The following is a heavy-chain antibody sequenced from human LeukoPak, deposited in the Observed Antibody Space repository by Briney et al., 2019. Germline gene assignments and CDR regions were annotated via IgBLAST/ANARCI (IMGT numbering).Heavy chain of an antibody. CDR1: GFTFRIYW. J-gene: IGHJ3*02. CDR3: ARVEDSSSWYGDDALDI. V-gene: IGHV3-7*01. D-gene: IGHD6-13*01. Sequence: PGGSLRLSCAVSGFTFRIYWMSWVRQAPGKGLEWVANIKQDGSEKNYVDSVKGRFTISRDNAKNSLYLQMNSLRAEDTAVYYCARVEDSSSWYGDDALDIWGQGTMVTVSS. CDR2: IKQDGSEK.